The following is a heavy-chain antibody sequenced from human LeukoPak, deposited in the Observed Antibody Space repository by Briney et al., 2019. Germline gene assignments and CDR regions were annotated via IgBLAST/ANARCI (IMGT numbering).Heavy chain of an antibody. D-gene: IGHD3-22*01. CDR2: VSYEGTIK. CDR1: GFAFSNFA. Sequence: PGRSLRFSCAASGFAFSNFAMHWVRQAPGKGLEWVAVVSYEGTIKYYSDSAKGRFTISRDNSKNTLYLQMNSLRAEDTAVYYCAKGKDYYDSSGYYYTYAFDIWGQGTMVTVSS. CDR3: AKGKDYYDSSGYYYTYAFDI. V-gene: IGHV3-30*18. J-gene: IGHJ3*02.